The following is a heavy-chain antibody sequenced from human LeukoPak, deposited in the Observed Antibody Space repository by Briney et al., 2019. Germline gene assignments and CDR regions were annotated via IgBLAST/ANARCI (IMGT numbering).Heavy chain of an antibody. J-gene: IGHJ3*02. CDR1: GGTFSSYA. CDR2: IIPILGIA. CDR3: ARLISGSYYTDAIDI. D-gene: IGHD3-10*01. Sequence: ASVKVSCKASGGTFSSYAISWVRQAPGQGLEWMGRIIPILGIANYAQKFQGRVTITADKSTSTAYMELSSLRSEDTAVYYCARLISGSYYTDAIDIWGQGTMVTVSS. V-gene: IGHV1-69*04.